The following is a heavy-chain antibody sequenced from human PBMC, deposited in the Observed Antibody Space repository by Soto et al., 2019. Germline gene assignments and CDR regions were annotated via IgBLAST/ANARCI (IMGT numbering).Heavy chain of an antibody. CDR3: ERDLGYCSSTSCPSNDY. V-gene: IGHV1-18*04. J-gene: IGHJ4*02. Sequence: ASGKVSCNASVYTFTSYGIAWVRQAPGQGLESMGWISAYNGNTEYAQKFQGRVTMTTDTSTGTAYMELRSLRSDDTAVYYCERDLGYCSSTSCPSNDYWGQGTLIAV. D-gene: IGHD2-2*01. CDR1: VYTFTSYG. CDR2: ISAYNGNT.